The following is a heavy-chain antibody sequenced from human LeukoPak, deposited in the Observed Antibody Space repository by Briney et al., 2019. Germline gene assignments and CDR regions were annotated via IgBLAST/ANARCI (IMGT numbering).Heavy chain of an antibody. V-gene: IGHV1-18*01. J-gene: IGHJ4*02. CDR1: GYIFTSYG. D-gene: IGHD2-2*01. CDR2: SSYNGNT. CDR3: ARDSLIPPARSLDY. Sequence: ASVKVSCKASGYIFTSYGISWVRQAPGQGREWVGWSSYNGNTNYAQNLQGRVTMTTGTSTSTAYMELRSLRSDDTAVYYCARDSLIPPARSLDYWGQGTLVTVSS.